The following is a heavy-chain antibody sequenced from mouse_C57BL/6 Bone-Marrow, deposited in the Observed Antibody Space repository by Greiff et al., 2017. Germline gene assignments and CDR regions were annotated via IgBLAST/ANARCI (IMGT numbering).Heavy chain of an antibody. CDR1: GYSFTDYN. Sequence: EVKLVESGPELVKPGASVKISCKASGYSFTDYNMNWVKQSNGQRLEWIGVINPNYGTTSYNQKFKGKATLTVDKSSSTAYMQLNSLTSEDSAVXYCCNWGYYGRGDWGQGTLVTVSA. D-gene: IGHD1-1*01. CDR2: INPNYGTT. CDR3: CNWGYYGRGD. V-gene: IGHV1-39*01. J-gene: IGHJ3*01.